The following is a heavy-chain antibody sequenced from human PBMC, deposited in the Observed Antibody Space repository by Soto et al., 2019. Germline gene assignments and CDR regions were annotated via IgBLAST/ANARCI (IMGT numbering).Heavy chain of an antibody. V-gene: IGHV3-30-3*01. CDR2: ISYDGSNK. CDR1: GFTFSSYA. CDR3: ASHEGGGYDLYYFDS. D-gene: IGHD5-12*01. Sequence: GGSLRLSCAASGFTFSSYAMHWVRQAPGKGLEWVAVISYDGSNKYYADSVKGRFTISRDNSKNTLYLQMNSLRAEDTAVYYCASHEGGGYDLYYFDSGGQGPLVTVSS. J-gene: IGHJ4*02.